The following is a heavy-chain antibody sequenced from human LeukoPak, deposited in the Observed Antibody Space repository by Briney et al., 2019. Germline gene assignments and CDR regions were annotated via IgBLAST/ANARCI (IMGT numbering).Heavy chain of an antibody. D-gene: IGHD1-14*01. J-gene: IGHJ6*02. V-gene: IGHV3-23*01. Sequence: EPGGSLRLSCAASGFIFSSYAMTWVRQAPGKGLEWVSVISGSGDSTHYADSVKGRFTISRDNSKNTLYLQMTSLRAEDTAVYYCAKSYSTGSNYNYSGMDVWGQGTTVTVAS. CDR1: GFIFSSYA. CDR2: ISGSGDST. CDR3: AKSYSTGSNYNYSGMDV.